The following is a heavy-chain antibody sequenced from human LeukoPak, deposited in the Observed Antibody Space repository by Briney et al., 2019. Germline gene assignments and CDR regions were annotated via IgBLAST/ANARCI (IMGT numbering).Heavy chain of an antibody. CDR3: ARGVSIAAAVTDL. Sequence: SETLSLTCTVSGGSISSYYWSWIRPPPGKGLEWIGYIYYSGSTNYNPSLKSRVTILVDTSKNQFSLKLSSVTAADTAVYYCARGVSIAAAVTDLWGRGTLVTVSS. CDR2: IYYSGST. V-gene: IGHV4-59*01. D-gene: IGHD6-13*01. J-gene: IGHJ2*01. CDR1: GGSISSYY.